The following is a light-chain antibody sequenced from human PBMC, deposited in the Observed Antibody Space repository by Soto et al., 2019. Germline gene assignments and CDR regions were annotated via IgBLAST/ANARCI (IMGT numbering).Light chain of an antibody. V-gene: IGLV2-11*01. J-gene: IGLJ2*01. CDR3: CSYAGSYSWV. Sequence: QSVLTQPRSVSGSPGQSVTISCTGTSSDVGGYNYVSWYQQHPGKAPKLMIYDVNTRPSGVPDRFSGSKSGNTASLTISGLQAEDEADYYCCSYAGSYSWVFGGGTKLTVL. CDR1: SSDVGGYNY. CDR2: DVN.